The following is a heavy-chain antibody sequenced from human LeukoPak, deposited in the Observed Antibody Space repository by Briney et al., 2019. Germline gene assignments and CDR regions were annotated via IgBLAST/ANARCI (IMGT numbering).Heavy chain of an antibody. CDR1: GGSISSYY. CDR3: ARDNRAQDRSGTTSWYMDY. Sequence: SETLSLTCTVPGGSISSYYWSWIRQPPGKGVEWIGYVYYSGSANYNPSLKSRVTMSVDTSKNQFSLKLSSVTAADAAVYYCARDNRAQDRSGTTSWYMDYWGQGALVTVSS. V-gene: IGHV4-59*01. J-gene: IGHJ4*02. CDR2: VYYSGSA. D-gene: IGHD1-14*01.